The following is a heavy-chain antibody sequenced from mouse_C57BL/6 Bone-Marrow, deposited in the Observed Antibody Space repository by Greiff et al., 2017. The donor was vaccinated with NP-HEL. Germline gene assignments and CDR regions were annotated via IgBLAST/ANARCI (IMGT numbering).Heavy chain of an antibody. CDR3: ARRSSGLYYAMDY. V-gene: IGHV1-81*01. D-gene: IGHD3-2*02. J-gene: IGHJ4*01. Sequence: QVQLKESGAELARPGASVKLSCKASGYTFTSYGISWVKQRTGQGLEWIGEIYPRSGNTYYNEKFKGKATLTADKSSSTAYMELRSLTSEDSAVYFCARRSSGLYYAMDYWGQGTSVTVSS. CDR1: GYTFTSYG. CDR2: IYPRSGNT.